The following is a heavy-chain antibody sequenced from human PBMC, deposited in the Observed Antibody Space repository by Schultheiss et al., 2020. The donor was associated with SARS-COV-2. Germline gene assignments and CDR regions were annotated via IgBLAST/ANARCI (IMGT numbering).Heavy chain of an antibody. CDR2: IYHSGTT. CDR3: ASTMIVVAPFDY. CDR1: GYSISSGYY. V-gene: IGHV4-38-2*01. Sequence: SETLSLTCAVSGYSISSGYYWGWIRQPPGKGLEWIGYIYHSGTTYYNPSLKSRVTISVDTSKNQFSLKLSSVTAADTAVYYCASTMIVVAPFDYWGQGTLVTVSS. D-gene: IGHD3-22*01. J-gene: IGHJ4*02.